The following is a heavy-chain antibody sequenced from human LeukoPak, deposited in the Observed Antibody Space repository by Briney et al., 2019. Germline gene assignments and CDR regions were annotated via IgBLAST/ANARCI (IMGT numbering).Heavy chain of an antibody. V-gene: IGHV3-23*01. CDR2: ISGGGAST. CDR3: AKVRGSCSGGSCFSDY. D-gene: IGHD2-15*01. Sequence: GGSLRLSCAASGFTFSSYGMSWVRQAPGKGLEWVSGISGGGASTYYADSVKGRFTISRDNSKNTLYLQMNSLRAEDTAVYYCAKVRGSCSGGSCFSDYWGQGTLVTVSS. CDR1: GFTFSSYG. J-gene: IGHJ4*02.